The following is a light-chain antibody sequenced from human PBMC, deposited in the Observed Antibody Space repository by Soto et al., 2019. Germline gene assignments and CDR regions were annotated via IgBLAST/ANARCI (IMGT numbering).Light chain of an antibody. V-gene: IGKV3-15*01. CDR2: GAS. CDR3: QQYNNWPRT. Sequence: EILMTQSPATMSVSPGERATLSCRASQPIASNLAWYQQKPGQAPRLLIYGASTRATGIPARFSGSGSGTEFTLTISSLQSEDFAVYYCQQYNNWPRTFGQGTKVDIK. J-gene: IGKJ1*01. CDR1: QPIASN.